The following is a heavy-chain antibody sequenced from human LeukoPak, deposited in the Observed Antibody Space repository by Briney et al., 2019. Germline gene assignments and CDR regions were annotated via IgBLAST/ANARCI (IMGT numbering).Heavy chain of an antibody. CDR3: ARDSSSGWYRIGYFDY. CDR1: GYTFTGSY. J-gene: IGHJ4*02. Sequence: ASVKVSCKASGYTFTGSYINWVRQAPGQGLEWMGRINPNSGGTNYAQKFQGRVTMTRDTSISTAYMELSRLRSDDTAVYYCARDSSSGWYRIGYFDYWGQGTLVTVSS. CDR2: INPNSGGT. D-gene: IGHD6-19*01. V-gene: IGHV1-2*06.